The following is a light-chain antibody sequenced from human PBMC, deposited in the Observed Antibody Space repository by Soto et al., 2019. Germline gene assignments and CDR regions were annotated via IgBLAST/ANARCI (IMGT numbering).Light chain of an antibody. CDR2: GAS. Sequence: EIVLTHSPGTLSLSPGERATLSCRASQSVSSSYLAWYQQKPGEAPRLLIYGASSRATGIPDRFSGSGSGKDFTLTISRLEPEDFPVYYCPQYGSFHRTVGQGTKVDIK. J-gene: IGKJ1*01. V-gene: IGKV3-20*01. CDR3: PQYGSFHRT. CDR1: QSVSSSY.